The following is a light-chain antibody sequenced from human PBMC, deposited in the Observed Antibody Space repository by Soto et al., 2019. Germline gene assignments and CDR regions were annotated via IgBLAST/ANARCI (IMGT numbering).Light chain of an antibody. Sequence: EIVLTQSPGTLSLSPGERASLSCRASQSVTSSYLAWYQQKPGRAPRLLIYVASNRATGIPDRFSGSGSGTDFTLTINRLEPEDFAVYYCQQYGSSPWTFGQGTKVEIK. CDR3: QQYGSSPWT. CDR2: VAS. V-gene: IGKV3-20*01. J-gene: IGKJ1*01. CDR1: QSVTSSY.